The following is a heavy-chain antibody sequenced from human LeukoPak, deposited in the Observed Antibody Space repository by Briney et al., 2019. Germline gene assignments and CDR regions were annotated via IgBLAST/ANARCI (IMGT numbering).Heavy chain of an antibody. V-gene: IGHV3-53*01. D-gene: IGHD3-22*01. CDR2: IYNGGST. J-gene: IGHJ6*02. Sequence: HPGGSLRLSCAASGFTVSSNYMSWVRQAPGKGLEWVSVIYNGGSTYYADSVKGRFTISRDNSKNTLYLQMNSLRAEDTAVYYCARDEYYDSSGYYYYGMDVWGQGTTVTVSS. CDR3: ARDEYYDSSGYYYYGMDV. CDR1: GFTVSSNY.